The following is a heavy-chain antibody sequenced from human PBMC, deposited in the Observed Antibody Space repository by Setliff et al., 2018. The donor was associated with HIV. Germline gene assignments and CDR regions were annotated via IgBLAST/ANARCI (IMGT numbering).Heavy chain of an antibody. Sequence: PGGSLRLSCAASGFTFSSYSMNWVRQAPGKGLEWVSSISSSSSYIYYADSVKGRFTISRDNSKNLLYLQMTSLRAEDTAVYYCARDPYDSLTIYYGAFDIWGQGTMVTVSS. CDR2: ISSSSSYI. D-gene: IGHD3-9*01. J-gene: IGHJ3*02. CDR1: GFTFSSYS. V-gene: IGHV3-21*04. CDR3: ARDPYDSLTIYYGAFDI.